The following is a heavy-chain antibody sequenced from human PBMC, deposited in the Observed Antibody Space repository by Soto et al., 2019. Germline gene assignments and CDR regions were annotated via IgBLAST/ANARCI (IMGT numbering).Heavy chain of an antibody. Sequence: LSLTCPVSGTSISSYYWSWIRQPPGKGLEWIANIHYSGTTNYNPSLASRVTLSVDTSKNQFSLKMTSVTAADRAMYFCARYNSYAIDYWGRGTLVTVSS. V-gene: IGHV4-59*01. CDR2: IHYSGTT. CDR3: ARYNSYAIDY. CDR1: GTSISSYY. J-gene: IGHJ4*02. D-gene: IGHD2-8*01.